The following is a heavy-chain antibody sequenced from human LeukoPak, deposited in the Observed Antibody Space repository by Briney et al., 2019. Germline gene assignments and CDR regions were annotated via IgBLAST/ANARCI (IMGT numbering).Heavy chain of an antibody. D-gene: IGHD6-13*01. CDR2: MNPNSGNT. V-gene: IGHV1-8*03. CDR3: ASGGYSSSWYRGYFQH. Sequence: ASVKVSCKASGYTFTSYDINWVRQATGQGLEWMGWMNPNSGNTGYAQKFQGGVTITRNTSISTAYMELSSLRSEDTAVYYCASGGYSSSWYRGYFQHWGQGTLVTVSS. J-gene: IGHJ1*01. CDR1: GYTFTSYD.